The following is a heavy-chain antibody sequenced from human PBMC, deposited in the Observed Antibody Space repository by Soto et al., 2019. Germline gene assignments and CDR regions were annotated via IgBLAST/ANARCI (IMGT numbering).Heavy chain of an antibody. J-gene: IGHJ6*02. V-gene: IGHV3-30*18. D-gene: IGHD3-9*01. CDR1: GFTFSSYG. Sequence: QVQLVESGGGVVQPGRSLRLSCAASGFTFSSYGMRWVRQAPGKGLEWVAVISYDGSNKYYADSVKGRFTISRDNSKNTLYLQMNSLGAEDTAVYYCAKQNYDILTGYRSYYYYYYGMDVWGQGTTVTVSS. CDR2: ISYDGSNK. CDR3: AKQNYDILTGYRSYYYYYYGMDV.